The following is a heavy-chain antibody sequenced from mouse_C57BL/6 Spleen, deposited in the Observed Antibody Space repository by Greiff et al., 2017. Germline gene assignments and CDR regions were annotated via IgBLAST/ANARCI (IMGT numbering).Heavy chain of an antibody. V-gene: IGHV1-26*01. CDR2: INPNNGGT. CDR1: GYTFTDYY. Sequence: EVQLQQSGPELVKPGASVKISCKASGYTFTDYYMNWVKQSHGKSLEWIGDINPNNGGTSYNQKFKGKATLTVDKSSSTAYMELRSLTSEDSAVYYGARGDYDYDGYAMDYWGQGTSVTVSS. D-gene: IGHD2-4*01. CDR3: ARGDYDYDGYAMDY. J-gene: IGHJ4*01.